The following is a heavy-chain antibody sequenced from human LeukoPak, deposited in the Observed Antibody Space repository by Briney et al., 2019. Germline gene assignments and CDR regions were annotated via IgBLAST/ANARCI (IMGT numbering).Heavy chain of an antibody. CDR2: IYYGGST. CDR1: GASISSSSYY. Sequence: SETLSLTCTVSGASISSSSYYWGWIRQPPGKGLEWIGSIYYGGSTNYNPSLKSRVTISVDTSKNQFSLKLSSVTAADTAVYYCARGSTVTTYFDYWGQGTLVTVSS. V-gene: IGHV4-39*07. CDR3: ARGSTVTTYFDY. D-gene: IGHD4-11*01. J-gene: IGHJ4*02.